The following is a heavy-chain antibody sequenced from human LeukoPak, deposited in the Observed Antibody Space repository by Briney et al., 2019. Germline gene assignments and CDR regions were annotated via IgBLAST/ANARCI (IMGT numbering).Heavy chain of an antibody. CDR3: ARLGPMAYDAFDI. D-gene: IGHD1-26*01. V-gene: IGHV1-69*13. CDR2: IIPIFGTA. CDR1: GGTFSSYA. J-gene: IGHJ3*02. Sequence: SVKVSCKASGGTFSSYAISWVRQAPGQGLEWMGGIIPIFGTANYAQKFQGRVTITADESTSTAYMELSRLRSDDTAVYYCARLGPMAYDAFDIWGQGTMVTVSS.